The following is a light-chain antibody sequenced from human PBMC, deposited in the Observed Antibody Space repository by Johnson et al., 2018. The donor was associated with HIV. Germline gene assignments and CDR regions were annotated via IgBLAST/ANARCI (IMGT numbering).Light chain of an antibody. CDR2: EKN. V-gene: IGLV1-51*02. CDR3: GTWDSSLSAHYV. J-gene: IGLJ1*01. Sequence: QSVLTQPPSVSAAPGQKVNISCSGSSSNIGNNYVSWYQQLPGTAPKLLIYEKNKRPSGIPDRFSASKSGTSATLGITGLQTGDEADYYCGTWDSSLSAHYVFETGTKVTVL. CDR1: SSNIGNNY.